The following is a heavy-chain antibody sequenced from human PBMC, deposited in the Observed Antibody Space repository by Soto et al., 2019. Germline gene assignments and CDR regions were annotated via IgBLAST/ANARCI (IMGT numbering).Heavy chain of an antibody. D-gene: IGHD2-2*01. CDR2: IYPGDSDT. J-gene: IGHJ3*02. CDR3: ARPQSIVVVPAAMPDAFDI. Sequence: GESLKISCKGSGYSFTSYWISWVRQMPGKGLEWMGIIYPGDSDTRYSPSFQGQVTISADKSISTAYLQWSSLKASDTAMYYCARPQSIVVVPAAMPDAFDIWGQGTMVTVS. CDR1: GYSFTSYW. V-gene: IGHV5-51*01.